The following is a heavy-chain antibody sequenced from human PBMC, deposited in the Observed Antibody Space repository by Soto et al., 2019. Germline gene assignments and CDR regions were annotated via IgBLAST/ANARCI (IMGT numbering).Heavy chain of an antibody. D-gene: IGHD2-2*01. CDR3: ARQEGYCSSTSCLPYFDY. V-gene: IGHV1-2*02. CDR2: INPNSGGT. Sequence: ASVKVSCKASGYTFTGYYMHWVRQAPGQGLEWMGWINPNSGGTNYAQKFQGRVTMTTDTSTSTAYMELRSLRSDDTAVYYCARQEGYCSSTSCLPYFDYWGQGTLVTVS. CDR1: GYTFTGYY. J-gene: IGHJ4*02.